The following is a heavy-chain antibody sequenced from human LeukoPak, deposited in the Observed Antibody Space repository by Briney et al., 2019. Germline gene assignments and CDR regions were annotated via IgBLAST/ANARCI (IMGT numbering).Heavy chain of an antibody. D-gene: IGHD2-15*01. CDR1: GGSISSYY. CDR2: IYTSGST. Sequence: KPSETMSLPCTVLGGSISSYYWSWIRQPAGKGLEGIGRIYTSGSTNYNPSLKSRVTISVDKSKNQFFLKLSSVTAADTAVYYCARAAAKKAFDIWGQGTMVTVSS. V-gene: IGHV4-4*07. J-gene: IGHJ3*02. CDR3: ARAAAKKAFDI.